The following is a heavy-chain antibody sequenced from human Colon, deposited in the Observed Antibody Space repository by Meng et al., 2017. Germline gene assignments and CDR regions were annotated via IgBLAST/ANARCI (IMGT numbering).Heavy chain of an antibody. CDR3: ARGILVRVFDS. Sequence: QQSSAGRVEPSTTLSPTSSISGGSFSSNSGDWSWLSHAPSRELEWLARTYDCTKCNNDHAVCVKILITPHDDPSTKQVSLQSYSVTPEYTAVYYCARGILVRVFDSWGQGTLVTVSS. V-gene: IGHV6-1*01. CDR2: TYDCTKCNN. CDR1: GGSFSSNSGD. D-gene: IGHD2/OR15-2a*01. J-gene: IGHJ4*02.